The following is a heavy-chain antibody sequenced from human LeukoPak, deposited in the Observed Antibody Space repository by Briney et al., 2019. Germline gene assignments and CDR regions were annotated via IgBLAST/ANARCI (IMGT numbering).Heavy chain of an antibody. CDR1: GFTFDDYA. D-gene: IGHD3-22*01. Sequence: GESLRLSCAASGFTFDDYAMNWVRQVPGRGLEWVSGIDWNGASTGFADSVKGRFTISRDNAKNSLYLQMNSLRGEDTAFYYCARSTRYNYDSSGYRDFDYWSQGTLVTVSS. CDR3: ARSTRYNYDSSGYRDFDY. J-gene: IGHJ4*02. V-gene: IGHV3-20*04. CDR2: IDWNGAST.